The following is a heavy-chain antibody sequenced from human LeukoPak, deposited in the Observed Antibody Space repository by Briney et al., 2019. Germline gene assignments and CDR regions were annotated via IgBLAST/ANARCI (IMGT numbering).Heavy chain of an antibody. Sequence: PGGSLRLSCAASVYTVSSKYMGWGRQAPGKGLEWVSVIHPGGTIYYADSVKGTFTISRDNSKNTLYLEMNTLRVEDTAVYYCAMYSSAWYAVYWGQGTLVTVSS. V-gene: IGHV3-66*01. CDR3: AMYSSAWYAVY. CDR2: IHPGGTI. D-gene: IGHD6-19*01. CDR1: VYTVSSKY. J-gene: IGHJ4*02.